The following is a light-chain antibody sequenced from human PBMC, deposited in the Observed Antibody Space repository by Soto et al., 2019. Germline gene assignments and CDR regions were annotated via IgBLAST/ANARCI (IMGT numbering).Light chain of an antibody. Sequence: DIQMTQSPSSLSASVGERVTITCRASQAIGNSLAWYQQKPGKVPTLLIHTASTLQSGVPSRFSGSGSGTDFPLTISSLQPEDVATYYCQKYKSAPLFGQGTRLEIK. V-gene: IGKV1-27*01. CDR1: QAIGNS. CDR3: QKYKSAPL. CDR2: TAS. J-gene: IGKJ5*01.